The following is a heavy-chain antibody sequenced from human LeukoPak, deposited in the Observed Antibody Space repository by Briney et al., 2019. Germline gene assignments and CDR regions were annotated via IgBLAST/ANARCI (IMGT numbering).Heavy chain of an antibody. V-gene: IGHV4-59*08. CDR1: GVSISTYY. Sequence: PSETLSLTCTVSGVSISTYYWSWIRQPPGKGLEWIGCIYCSGNTNNSPSLKGRVTISVDTSKNPFSLSLTSVTAADTAVYYCVRHRTGTTADYWGQGTLVTVSS. CDR3: VRHRTGTTADY. CDR2: IYCSGNT. D-gene: IGHD1-7*01. J-gene: IGHJ4*02.